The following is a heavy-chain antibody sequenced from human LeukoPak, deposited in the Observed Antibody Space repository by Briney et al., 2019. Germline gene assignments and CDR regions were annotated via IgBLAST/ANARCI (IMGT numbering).Heavy chain of an antibody. J-gene: IGHJ5*02. CDR3: AGVQRGYSGRTTPQNNWFDP. CDR2: IYHSGST. Sequence: NPSETLSLTCTVSGYSISSGYYWGWIRQPPGKGLEWIGSIYHSGSTYYNPSLKSRVTMSVDTSKNQFSLKLSSVTAADTAVYYCAGVQRGYSGRTTPQNNWFDPWGQGTLVTVSS. CDR1: GYSISSGYY. D-gene: IGHD5-12*01. V-gene: IGHV4-38-2*02.